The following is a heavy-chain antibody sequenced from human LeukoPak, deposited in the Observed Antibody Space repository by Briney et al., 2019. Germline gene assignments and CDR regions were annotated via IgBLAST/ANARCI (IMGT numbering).Heavy chain of an antibody. D-gene: IGHD2-2*01. CDR2: ISSSSSTI. J-gene: IGHJ5*02. V-gene: IGHV3-48*01. CDR1: GFTFSSYS. CDR3: ARDPDTVVVPAAGDWFDP. Sequence: PGGSLRLSCAASGFTFSSYSMNWVRQAPGKGLEWVSYISSSSSTIYYADSVKGRFTISRDNAKNSLYLQMNSLRAEDTAVYYCARDPDTVVVPAAGDWFDPWGQGTLVIFSS.